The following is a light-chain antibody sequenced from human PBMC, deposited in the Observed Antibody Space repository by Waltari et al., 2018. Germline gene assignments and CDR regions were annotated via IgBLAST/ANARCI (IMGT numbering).Light chain of an antibody. V-gene: IGLV2-14*03. Sequence: QSALTQPASVSGSPGPSIPISCPGTSSDVGASNYVSWYQQHPGKVPKLIIYDVSHRPSGVSFRFSGSKSDNTASLTISGLQAEDEADYYCISYTTSDTMIFGGGTKLTVL. J-gene: IGLJ2*01. CDR1: SSDVGASNY. CDR3: ISYTTSDTMI. CDR2: DVS.